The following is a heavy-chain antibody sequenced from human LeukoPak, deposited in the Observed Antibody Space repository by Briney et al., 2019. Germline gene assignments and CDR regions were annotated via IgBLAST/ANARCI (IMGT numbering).Heavy chain of an antibody. D-gene: IGHD6-19*01. CDR1: GFTFSSYA. Sequence: GGSLRLSCAASGFTFSSYAMSWVRQAPGKGLEWVSGISGSGGSTYYADSVKGRFTISRDNSKNTLYLQMNSLRAEDTAVYYCARVGGLVQDAFDIWGQGTMVTVSS. V-gene: IGHV3-23*01. J-gene: IGHJ3*02. CDR2: ISGSGGST. CDR3: ARVGGLVQDAFDI.